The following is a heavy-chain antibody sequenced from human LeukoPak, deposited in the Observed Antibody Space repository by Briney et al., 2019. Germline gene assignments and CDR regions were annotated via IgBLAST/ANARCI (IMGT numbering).Heavy chain of an antibody. CDR2: ISSSSSYI. Sequence: GGSLRLSCAASGFTFSSYSMNWVRQAPGKGLEWVSSISSSSSYIYYAGSVKGRFTISRDNAKNSLYLQMNSLRAEDTAVYYCAREVDIVVVPAAPSDAFDIWGQGTMVTVSS. CDR3: AREVDIVVVPAAPSDAFDI. CDR1: GFTFSSYS. D-gene: IGHD2-2*01. V-gene: IGHV3-21*01. J-gene: IGHJ3*02.